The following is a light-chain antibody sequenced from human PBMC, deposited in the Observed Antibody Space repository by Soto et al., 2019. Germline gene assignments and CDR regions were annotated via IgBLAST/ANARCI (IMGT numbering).Light chain of an antibody. Sequence: EIVMTKPPASLSVSPGVSATLSCSASQSVTTNLAWYQHKPGQAPRLLISGASTRATGLPARFSGSGSGTDLTLTISRLEPEDFAVYYCQQYDRSPPSTFGQGTKVDIK. CDR3: QQYDRSPPST. J-gene: IGKJ1*01. CDR1: QSVTTN. V-gene: IGKV3-15*01. CDR2: GAS.